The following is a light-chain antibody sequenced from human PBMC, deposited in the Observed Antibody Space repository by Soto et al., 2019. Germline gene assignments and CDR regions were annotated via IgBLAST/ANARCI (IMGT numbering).Light chain of an antibody. V-gene: IGKV3-15*01. CDR2: GAS. CDR1: QSVSSQ. Sequence: IVMTQSPATLSVSXGERATLSGRASQSVSSQLAWYQQKPGXAPRLIXYGASTRAPGSPARFSGSGSGTEFTRTISSLQSEDFAVYYGQQYNNWPRTFGQGTKVDI. CDR3: QQYNNWPRT. J-gene: IGKJ1*01.